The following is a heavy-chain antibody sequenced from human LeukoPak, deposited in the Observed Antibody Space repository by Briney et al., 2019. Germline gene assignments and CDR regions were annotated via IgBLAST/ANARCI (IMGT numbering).Heavy chain of an antibody. CDR3: ARSIAAPPAYYYYYMDV. V-gene: IGHV5-51*01. CDR2: IYPGDSDT. D-gene: IGHD6-6*01. CDR1: GYSFISDW. J-gene: IGHJ6*03. Sequence: GESLKISCKGSGYSFISDWIGWVRQMPGKGLEWMGIIYPGDSDTRFSPSFQGQVTISADKSISTAYLQWSSLKASDTAMYYCARSIAAPPAYYYYYMDVWGKGTTVTVSS.